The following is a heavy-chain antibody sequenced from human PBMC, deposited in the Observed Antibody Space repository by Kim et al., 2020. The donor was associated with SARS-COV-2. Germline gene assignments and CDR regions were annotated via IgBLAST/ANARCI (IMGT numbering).Heavy chain of an antibody. Sequence: SGSIGYADSVKGRFTISRDNAKNSLYLQMNSLRAEDTALYYCAKLGDSNNWGQGTLVTVSS. V-gene: IGHV3-9*01. D-gene: IGHD3-22*01. J-gene: IGHJ4*02. CDR2: SGSI. CDR3: AKLGDSNN.